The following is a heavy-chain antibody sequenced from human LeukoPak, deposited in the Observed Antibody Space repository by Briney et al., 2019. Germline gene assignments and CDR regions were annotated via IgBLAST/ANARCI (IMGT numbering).Heavy chain of an antibody. J-gene: IGHJ5*02. D-gene: IGHD6-13*01. CDR2: IYYSGST. CDR1: GGSISSYY. Sequence: SETLSLTCTVSGGSISSYYWSWLRQPPGKGLEWIGYIYYSGSTNYNPSLKSRVTISVGTSKNQFSLKLSSVTAADTAVYYCAREREQQLVHHRWFDPWGQGTLVTVSS. CDR3: AREREQQLVHHRWFDP. V-gene: IGHV4-59*01.